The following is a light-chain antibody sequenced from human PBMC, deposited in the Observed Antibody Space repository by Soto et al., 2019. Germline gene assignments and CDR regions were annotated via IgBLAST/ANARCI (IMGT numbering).Light chain of an antibody. J-gene: IGLJ2*01. CDR2: EVS. Sequence: QSALTQPASVSGSPGQSITISCTGTSSDVGSYNLVSWYQQHPGKAPKLMIYEVSKRPSGVSNRFSGSKSGNTASLTISGLQAEDEADYYFCSYAGSRAVVFGGGTQLTVL. CDR3: CSYAGSRAVV. V-gene: IGLV2-23*02. CDR1: SSDVGSYNL.